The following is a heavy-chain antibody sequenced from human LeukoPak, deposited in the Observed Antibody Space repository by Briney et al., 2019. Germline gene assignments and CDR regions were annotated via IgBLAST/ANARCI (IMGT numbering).Heavy chain of an antibody. CDR2: INPNSGGT. J-gene: IGHJ6*03. Sequence: GASVKVSCKASGYTFTGYYMHWVRQAPGQGLEWMGWINPNSGGTNYAQKFQGRVTITRNTSISTAYMELSSLRSEDTAVYYCARGQQEKGYYYYMDVWGKGTTVTVSS. CDR1: GYTFTGYY. CDR3: ARGQQEKGYYYYMDV. V-gene: IGHV1-2*02.